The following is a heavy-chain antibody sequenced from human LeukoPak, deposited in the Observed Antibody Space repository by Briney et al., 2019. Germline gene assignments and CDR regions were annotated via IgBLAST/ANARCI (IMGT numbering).Heavy chain of an antibody. J-gene: IGHJ3*02. CDR2: INPNSGGT. D-gene: IGHD6-13*01. Sequence: ASVKVSCKASGYTLTGYYMHWARQAPGQGLEWMGWINPNSGGTNYAQKFQDRVTMTRDTSISTAYMELSRLRSDDTAVYYCARAGTGAAAAGPGTSFDIWGQGTMVTVSS. CDR1: GYTLTGYY. V-gene: IGHV1-2*02. CDR3: ARAGTGAAAAGPGTSFDI.